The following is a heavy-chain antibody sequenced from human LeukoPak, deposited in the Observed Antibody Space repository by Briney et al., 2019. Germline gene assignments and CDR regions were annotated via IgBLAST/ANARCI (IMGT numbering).Heavy chain of an antibody. CDR3: ARDSGGELRAYDAFDI. CDR2: IYTSGST. V-gene: IGHV4-4*07. Sequence: SETLSLTCAVYGGSFSGYYWSWIRQPAGKGLEWIGRIYTSGSTNYNPSLKSRVTMSVDTSKNQFSLKLSSVTAADTAVYYCARDSGGELRAYDAFDIWGQGTMVTVSS. D-gene: IGHD1-26*01. CDR1: GGSFSGYY. J-gene: IGHJ3*02.